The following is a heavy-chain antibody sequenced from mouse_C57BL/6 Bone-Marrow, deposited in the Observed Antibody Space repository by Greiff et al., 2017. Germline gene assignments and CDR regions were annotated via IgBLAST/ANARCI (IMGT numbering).Heavy chain of an antibody. CDR1: GYTFTSYW. CDR3: ARSMITTDWFAY. V-gene: IGHV1-50*01. J-gene: IGHJ3*01. D-gene: IGHD2-4*01. CDR2: IDPSDGYT. Sequence: VQLQQPGAELVKPGASVKLSCKASGYTFTSYWMHWVKQRPGQGLEWIGEIDPSDGYTNYKQKFKGKATLTVDTSSSTAYMQLSSLTSEDAAVYYCARSMITTDWFAYWGQGTLVTVSA.